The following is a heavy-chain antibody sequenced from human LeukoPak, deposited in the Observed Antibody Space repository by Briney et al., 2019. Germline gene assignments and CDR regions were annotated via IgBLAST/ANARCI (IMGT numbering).Heavy chain of an antibody. CDR1: GGSISSTGYY. CDR2: IYYSGIN. Sequence: SETLPLTCTVSGGSISSTGYYWDWIRQPPGKGLEWIGNIYYSGINYYNPSLRSRVTISVDTSKNQFSLKVSSVTAADAAVYYCARDDTLNGSFDFWGQGTLVTVSS. V-gene: IGHV4-39*02. CDR3: ARDDTLNGSFDF. D-gene: IGHD3-9*01. J-gene: IGHJ4*02.